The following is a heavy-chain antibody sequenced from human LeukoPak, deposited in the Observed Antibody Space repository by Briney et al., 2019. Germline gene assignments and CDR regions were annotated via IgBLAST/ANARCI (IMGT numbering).Heavy chain of an antibody. V-gene: IGHV1-2*02. CDR1: GYTFTGYY. CDR2: INPNSGGT. CDR3: ARGETRDYYYYMDV. J-gene: IGHJ6*03. Sequence: GASVKVSCKASGYTFTGYYMHWVRQAPGQGLEWMGWINPNSGGTNYAQKFQGRVTMTRDTSISTAYMELSSLRSEDTAVYYCARGETRDYYYYMDVWGKGTTVTVSS. D-gene: IGHD1-26*01.